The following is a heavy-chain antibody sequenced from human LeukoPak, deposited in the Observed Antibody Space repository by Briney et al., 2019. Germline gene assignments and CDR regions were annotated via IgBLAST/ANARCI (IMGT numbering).Heavy chain of an antibody. V-gene: IGHV3-23*01. CDR2: ISGSGGST. J-gene: IGHJ4*02. CDR3: ARVRYVGYYFDY. D-gene: IGHD1-1*01. CDR1: GFTFSSYA. Sequence: GGSLRLSCAASGFTFSSYAMSWVRQAPGKGLEWVSDISGSGGSTYYADSVKGRFTISRDNSKNTLYVQMNSLRAEDTAVYYCARVRYVGYYFDYWGQGTLVTVSS.